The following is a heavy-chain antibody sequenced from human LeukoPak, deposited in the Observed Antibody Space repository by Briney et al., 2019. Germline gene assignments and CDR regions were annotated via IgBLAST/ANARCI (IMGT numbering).Heavy chain of an antibody. CDR3: AKVSWLGTLPSYHFDS. D-gene: IGHD6-19*01. CDR1: GVTFSDSA. CDR2: IRGTGTTT. J-gene: IGHJ4*02. Sequence: GGSLRLSCAASGVTFSDSAMSWVRQAPGKGLEWVSAIRGTGTTTFYAASVKGRFTISRDNSKNTADLQMNSLRAEDTAVYYCAKVSWLGTLPSYHFDSWGQGTQVTVSS. V-gene: IGHV3-23*01.